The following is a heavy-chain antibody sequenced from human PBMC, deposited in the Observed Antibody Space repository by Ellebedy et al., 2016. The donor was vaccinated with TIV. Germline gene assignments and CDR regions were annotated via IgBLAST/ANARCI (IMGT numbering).Heavy chain of an antibody. J-gene: IGHJ5*02. D-gene: IGHD3-16*01. CDR2: IYTDGGT. Sequence: GESLKISCAVSGFIVSSCFMSWVRQAPGKGLEWVSIIYTDGGTNYTDSVRDRFTISRDDSGNTLYLQMNGLRAEDTAVYYCARDPGGGGDYGDNWFDPWGQGTLVTVSS. V-gene: IGHV3-66*01. CDR3: ARDPGGGGDYGDNWFDP. CDR1: GFIVSSCF.